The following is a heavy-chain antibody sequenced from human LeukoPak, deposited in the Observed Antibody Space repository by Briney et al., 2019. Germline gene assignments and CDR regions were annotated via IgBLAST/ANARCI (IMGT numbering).Heavy chain of an antibody. CDR1: GDSMRSYY. CDR2: IFSSGKT. V-gene: IGHV4-4*07. J-gene: IGHJ4*01. D-gene: IGHD4-17*01. CDR3: ARGREYGDCFDY. Sequence: SETLSLTCTVPGDSMRSYYWSWIRQPAGKGLEWIGRIFSSGKTSYNPSLKSRVTMSVDTSKSQFSLTLTSVTAADTAVYYCARGREYGDCFDYWGQGTLVSVSS.